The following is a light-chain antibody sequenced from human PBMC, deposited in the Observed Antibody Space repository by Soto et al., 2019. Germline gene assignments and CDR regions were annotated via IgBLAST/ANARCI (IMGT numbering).Light chain of an antibody. CDR2: DAS. Sequence: DIQMTQSPSSLSASVGDRVTITCQARQDISNYLNWYQQKPGKAPELLIYDASNLETGVPSSFSRSGSGTDFTVTISSLQPEDIATYYCQQYDNLPLTFCGGTKVEIK. CDR3: QQYDNLPLT. CDR1: QDISNY. J-gene: IGKJ4*01. V-gene: IGKV1-33*01.